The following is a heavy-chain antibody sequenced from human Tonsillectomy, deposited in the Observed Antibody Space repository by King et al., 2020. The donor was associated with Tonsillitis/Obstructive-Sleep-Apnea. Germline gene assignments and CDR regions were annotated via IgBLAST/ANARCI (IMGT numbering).Heavy chain of an antibody. CDR2: IYWDDDK. D-gene: IGHD6-13*01. Sequence: LTLKESGPTLVKTTQTLTLTCTFSGFSLSTTGVGVGWIRQPPGKALEWLAVIYWDDDKRYSPSLKTRLTITKDPSKNQVVLSMTNMDPVDTATYYCAHRRGKGGSWYADYWGQGTLVTVSS. CDR3: AHRRGKGGSWYADY. V-gene: IGHV2-5*02. J-gene: IGHJ4*02. CDR1: GFSLSTTGVG.